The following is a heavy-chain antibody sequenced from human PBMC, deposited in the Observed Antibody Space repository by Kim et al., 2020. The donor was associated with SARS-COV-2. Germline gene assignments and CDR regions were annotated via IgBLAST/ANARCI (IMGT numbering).Heavy chain of an antibody. J-gene: IGHJ4*02. CDR1: GGTFSSYA. CDR3: ARGIAERDPLQD. D-gene: IGHD6-13*01. Sequence: SVKVSCKASGGTFSSYAISWVRQAPGQGLEWMGGIIPIFGTANYAQKFQGRVTITADESTSTAYMELSSLRSEDTAVYYCARGIAERDPLQDWGQGTLVTVSS. CDR2: IIPIFGTA. V-gene: IGHV1-69*13.